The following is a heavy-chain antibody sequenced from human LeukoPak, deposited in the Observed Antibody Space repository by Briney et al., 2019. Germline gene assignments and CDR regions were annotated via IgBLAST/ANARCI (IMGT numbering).Heavy chain of an antibody. V-gene: IGHV6-1*01. J-gene: IGHJ5*02. CDR3: ARRGLGPYCTGGVCYSNWFDP. CDR2: TYYRSKWYN. D-gene: IGHD2-8*02. Sequence: SQTLSLTCAISGDSVSSSSAAWNWIRQSPSRGLEWLGRTYYRSKWYNDYAVSVKSRITINPDTSKNQFSLQLNSVTPEDTAVYYCARRGLGPYCTGGVCYSNWFDPWGQGTLVTVSS. CDR1: GDSVSSSSAA.